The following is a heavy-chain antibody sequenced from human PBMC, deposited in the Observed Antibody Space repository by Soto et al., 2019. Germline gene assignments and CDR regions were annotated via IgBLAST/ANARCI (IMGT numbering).Heavy chain of an antibody. D-gene: IGHD1-26*01. CDR2: IDPTGVDT. CDR1: GYIFSNYH. Sequence: QVHLVQSGAEVREPGASVKLSCKASGYIFSNYHMHWVRQAPGQELEWVAIIDPTGVDTIYAQQFQGRAIVTRDTSASTLYMQLSRLTSDDTAIYYRAREYIVGCGSYSLGGQGNLVTVPS. J-gene: IGHJ4*02. CDR3: AREYIVGCGSYSL. V-gene: IGHV1-46*03.